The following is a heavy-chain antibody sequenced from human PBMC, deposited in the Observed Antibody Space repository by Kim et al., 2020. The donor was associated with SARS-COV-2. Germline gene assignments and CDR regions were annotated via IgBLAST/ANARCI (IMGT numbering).Heavy chain of an antibody. CDR3: ARGGVAARTFDY. V-gene: IGHV3-21*01. Sequence: YYADSVKGRFTISRDNAKTSLYLQMNSLRAEDTAVYYCARGGVAARTFDYWCQGTLVTFSS. D-gene: IGHD6-6*01. J-gene: IGHJ4*02.